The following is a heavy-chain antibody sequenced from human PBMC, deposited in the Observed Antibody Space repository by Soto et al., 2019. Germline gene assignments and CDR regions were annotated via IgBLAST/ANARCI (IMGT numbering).Heavy chain of an antibody. Sequence: GASVKVSCKASGYTFTSYDINWVRQATGQGPEWMGWMNPNSGNTGYAQKFQGRVTMTRNTSISTAYMELSSLRSEDTAVYYCAREGGIGAAAAYYYYYYMDVWGKGTTDTVSS. CDR1: GYTFTSYD. CDR2: MNPNSGNT. D-gene: IGHD6-13*01. CDR3: AREGGIGAAAAYYYYYYMDV. V-gene: IGHV1-8*01. J-gene: IGHJ6*03.